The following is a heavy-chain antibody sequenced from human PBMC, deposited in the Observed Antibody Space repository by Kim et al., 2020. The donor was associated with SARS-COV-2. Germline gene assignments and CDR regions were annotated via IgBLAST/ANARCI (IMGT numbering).Heavy chain of an antibody. CDR3: ASSPDYYDTSGYYGRWFDP. Sequence: SETLSLTCFVSGGSISSGDHYWSWIRQPPGKGLEWIGYIYYSGSTSYNPSLESRVTISVDTSKNQFSLKLSSVTAADTAVYYCASSPDYYDTSGYYGRWFDPWGQGTQATVSS. V-gene: IGHV4-30-4*01. J-gene: IGHJ5*02. D-gene: IGHD3-22*01. CDR1: GGSISSGDHY. CDR2: IYYSGST.